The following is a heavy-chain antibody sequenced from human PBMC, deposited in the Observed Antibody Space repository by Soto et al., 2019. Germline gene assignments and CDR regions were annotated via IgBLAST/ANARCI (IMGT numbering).Heavy chain of an antibody. CDR1: GGSIRSFNYF. J-gene: IGHJ5*02. D-gene: IGHD2-15*01. CDR2: LYYSGNT. V-gene: IGHV4-39*01. Sequence: QLQLQESGPGLVKPSETLSLTCTVSGGSIRSFNYFWGWIRQPPGKGLEWIGSLYYSGNTYYNPSLQSRVTISVDTSKKQCTLTLRSVTAADTAVYYCARGGGSTFNWFDPWGQGTLVTVSP. CDR3: ARGGGSTFNWFDP.